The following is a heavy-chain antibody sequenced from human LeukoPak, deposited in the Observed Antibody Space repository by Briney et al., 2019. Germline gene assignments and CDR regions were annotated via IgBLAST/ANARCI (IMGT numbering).Heavy chain of an antibody. V-gene: IGHV4-59*01. D-gene: IGHD3-3*01. CDR2: IYYSGST. J-gene: IGHJ3*02. CDR3: ARDFRAFWSGNDAFDI. CDR1: GGSISGYY. Sequence: SETLSLTCTVSGGSISGYYWSWIRQPPGKGLEWIGYIYYSGSTNYNPSLKSRVSISVDTSKNQFSLKLSSVTAADTAVYYCARDFRAFWSGNDAFDIWGQGTMVTVSS.